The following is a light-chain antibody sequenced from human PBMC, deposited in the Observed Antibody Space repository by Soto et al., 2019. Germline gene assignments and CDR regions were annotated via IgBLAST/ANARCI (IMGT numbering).Light chain of an antibody. CDR3: QSYDSSLIGVV. J-gene: IGLJ2*01. CDR1: SSNIGAGYD. V-gene: IGLV1-40*01. CDR2: GNT. Sequence: QSALTQPPSVSGAPGQRVTISCTGSSSNIGAGYDVHWYQQLPGTVPKLLIYGNTNRPSGVPDRFSGSKSGTSASLAITGLQAEDEADYYCQSYDSSLIGVVFGGGTKVTVL.